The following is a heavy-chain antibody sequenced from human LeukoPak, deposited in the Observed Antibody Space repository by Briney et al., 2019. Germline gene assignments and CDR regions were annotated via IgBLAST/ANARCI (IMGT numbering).Heavy chain of an antibody. CDR3: ARDFGELLYYFDY. CDR1: GFTFSSYA. Sequence: PGRSLRLSRAASGFTFSSYAMHWVRQAPGKGLEWVAVISYDGSNKYYADSVKGRFTISRDNSKNTLYLQMNSLRAEDTAVYYCARDFGELLYYFDYWGQGTLVTVSS. D-gene: IGHD3-10*01. CDR2: ISYDGSNK. V-gene: IGHV3-30-3*01. J-gene: IGHJ4*02.